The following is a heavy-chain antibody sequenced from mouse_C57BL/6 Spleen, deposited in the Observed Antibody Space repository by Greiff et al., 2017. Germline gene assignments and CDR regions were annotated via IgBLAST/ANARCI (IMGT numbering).Heavy chain of an antibody. CDR2: ISYDGSN. Sequence: VQLKESGPGLVKPSQSLSLTCSVTGYSITSGYYWNWIRQFPGNKLEWMGYISYDGSNNYNPSLKNRISITRDTSKNQFFLKLNSVTPEDTATYFCARKGYDYDEEGYYFDYWGQGTTHTVSS. CDR1: GYSITSGYY. D-gene: IGHD2-4*01. V-gene: IGHV3-6*01. CDR3: ARKGYDYDEEGYYFDY. J-gene: IGHJ2*01.